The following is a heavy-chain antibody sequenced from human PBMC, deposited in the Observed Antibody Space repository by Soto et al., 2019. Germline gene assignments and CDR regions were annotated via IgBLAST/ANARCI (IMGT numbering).Heavy chain of an antibody. J-gene: IGHJ5*02. CDR2: INPNSGGT. V-gene: IGHV1-2*02. D-gene: IGHD3-10*01. CDR1: GYTFTGYY. Sequence: ASVNGSCKTSGYTFTGYYMHWVRQSPGQGLEWMGWINPNSGGTNYAQKFQGRVTMTRDTSISTAYMELSRLRSDDTAVYYCARDPYDYYYSSFDPWGQGTLVTVSS. CDR3: ARDPYDYYYSSFDP.